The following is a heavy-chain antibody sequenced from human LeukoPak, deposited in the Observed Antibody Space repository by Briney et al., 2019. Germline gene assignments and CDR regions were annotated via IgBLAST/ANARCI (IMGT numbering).Heavy chain of an antibody. Sequence: PSETLSLTCAVYGGSFSGYYWSWIRQPPGKGLEGIGEINHSGSTNYNPSLKSRVTISVDTSKNQFSLKLSSVTAADTAVYYCARGIWFGELTFGSWGQGTLVTVSS. CDR1: GGSFSGYY. J-gene: IGHJ5*01. D-gene: IGHD3-10*01. CDR3: ARGIWFGELTFGS. CDR2: INHSGST. V-gene: IGHV4-34*01.